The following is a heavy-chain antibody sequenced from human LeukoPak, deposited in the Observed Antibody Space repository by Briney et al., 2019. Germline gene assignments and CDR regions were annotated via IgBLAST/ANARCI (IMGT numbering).Heavy chain of an antibody. CDR2: IIPIFGTA. CDR3: ARDIRNWFDP. CDR1: GYTFTSYG. Sequence: SVKVSCKASGYTFTSYGISWVRQAPGQGLEWMGGIIPIFGTAIYAQKFQGRVTITADESTSTAYLELSSLRSEDTAVYYCARDIRNWFDPWGQGTLVTVSS. V-gene: IGHV1-69*13. J-gene: IGHJ5*02.